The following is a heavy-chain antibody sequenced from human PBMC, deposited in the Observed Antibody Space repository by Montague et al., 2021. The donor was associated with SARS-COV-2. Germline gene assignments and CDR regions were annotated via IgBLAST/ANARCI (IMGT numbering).Heavy chain of an antibody. J-gene: IGHJ4*02. CDR1: DVSLSTSTW. V-gene: IGHV4-4*02. D-gene: IGHD3/OR15-3a*01. Sequence: SETLSLTCVVSDVSLSTSTWWSWLRQSPGKGLEWVGEIYLSGFTQYNPSVKSRVSISLDDSWSQFSLRLISVTAADTAVYFCARGGLGNRGFDYWGQGTLVTVSS. CDR2: IYLSGFT. CDR3: ARGGLGNRGFDY.